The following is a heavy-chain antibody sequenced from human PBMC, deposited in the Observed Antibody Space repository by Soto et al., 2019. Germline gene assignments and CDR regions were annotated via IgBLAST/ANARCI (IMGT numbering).Heavy chain of an antibody. D-gene: IGHD3-10*01. CDR2: INIRGTAT. J-gene: IGHJ6*03. CDR1: GFTFSDCW. Sequence: EVRLVESGGGLVQPGGSLRLSCAASGFTFSDCWMQWVRQAPGQGLVWVARINIRGTATTYADSVKGRFTISRDDAKDTLYLQMNGLRAEDTGVYYCAREGDGEFSHHHYFYHIDVWGKGTTVSVSS. V-gene: IGHV3-74*03. CDR3: AREGDGEFSHHHYFYHIDV.